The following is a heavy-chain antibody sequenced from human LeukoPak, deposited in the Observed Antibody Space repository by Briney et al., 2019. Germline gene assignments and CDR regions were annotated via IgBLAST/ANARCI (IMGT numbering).Heavy chain of an antibody. Sequence: LSGGSLRLSCAASGFTFSSYAMSWVRQAPGKGLEWASAISGSGGSTYYADSVKGRFTISRDNSKNTLYLQMNSLRAEDTAVYYCAKVRSHYYDSSGYYYEYWGQGTLVTVSS. CDR3: AKVRSHYYDSSGYYYEY. D-gene: IGHD3-22*01. CDR2: ISGSGGST. CDR1: GFTFSSYA. J-gene: IGHJ4*02. V-gene: IGHV3-23*01.